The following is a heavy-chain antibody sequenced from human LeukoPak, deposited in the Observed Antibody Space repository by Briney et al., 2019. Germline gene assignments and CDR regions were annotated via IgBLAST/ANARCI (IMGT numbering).Heavy chain of an antibody. CDR3: ARHLRLRFDY. Sequence: SETLSLTCTVSGGSISSYYWSWIRHPPGKGLEWIGYIYYSGSTNYNPSLKSRVTISVDTSKNQFSLKLSSVTAADTAVYYCARHLRLRFDYWGQGTLVTVSS. CDR1: GGSISSYY. CDR2: IYYSGST. V-gene: IGHV4-59*08. J-gene: IGHJ4*02.